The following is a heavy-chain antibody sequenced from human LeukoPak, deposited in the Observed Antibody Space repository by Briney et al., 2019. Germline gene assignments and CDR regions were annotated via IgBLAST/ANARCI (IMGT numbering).Heavy chain of an antibody. CDR2: IKQDGSEK. Sequence: GGSLRLSCAASGFTFSSYWMSWVRQAPGKGLEWVANIKQDGSEKYYVDPVKGRFTISRDNAKNSLYLQMNSLRAEDTAVYYCARLTLHDAFDIWGQGTMVTVSS. D-gene: IGHD3-9*01. V-gene: IGHV3-7*01. CDR1: GFTFSSYW. J-gene: IGHJ3*02. CDR3: ARLTLHDAFDI.